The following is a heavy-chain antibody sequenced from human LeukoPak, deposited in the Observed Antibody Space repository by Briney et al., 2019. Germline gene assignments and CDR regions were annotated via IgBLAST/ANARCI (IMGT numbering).Heavy chain of an antibody. V-gene: IGHV1-18*01. D-gene: IGHD4-17*01. Sequence: ASVKVSCKASRYTFSNYDINWVRQASGQGLEWMGWISAYNGNTNYAQKLQGRVTMTTDTSTSTAYMELRSLRSDDTAVYYCARDGDDYGDYLVYWGQGTLVTVSS. CDR2: ISAYNGNT. CDR1: RYTFSNYD. CDR3: ARDGDDYGDYLVY. J-gene: IGHJ4*02.